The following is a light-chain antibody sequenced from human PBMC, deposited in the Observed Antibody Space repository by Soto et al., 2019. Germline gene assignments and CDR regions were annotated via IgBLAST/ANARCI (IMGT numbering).Light chain of an antibody. J-gene: IGKJ4*01. CDR1: HSVSSR. CDR3: QHYTNWSLT. Sequence: EIVMTQCPATLSVSPGERDTLSCRASHSVSSRLAWYQQKPGQAPRLLIYGASTRATGLPARFSGSGSGTDFTLTISSLQSEDFAVYYCQHYTNWSLTFGGGTKVDIK. V-gene: IGKV3-15*01. CDR2: GAS.